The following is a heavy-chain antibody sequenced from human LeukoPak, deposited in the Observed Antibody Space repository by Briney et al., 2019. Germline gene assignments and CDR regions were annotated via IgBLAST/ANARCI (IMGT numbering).Heavy chain of an antibody. V-gene: IGHV3-48*04. Sequence: GGSLRLSCAASGFTFSSYGMSWVRQAPGKGLEWVSYISSSGSTIYYADSVKGRFTISRDNAKNSLYLQMNSLRAEDTAVYYCARDETYHYDRSGYSHFDYWGQGTLVTVSS. CDR1: GFTFSSYG. D-gene: IGHD3-22*01. J-gene: IGHJ4*02. CDR2: ISSSGSTI. CDR3: ARDETYHYDRSGYSHFDY.